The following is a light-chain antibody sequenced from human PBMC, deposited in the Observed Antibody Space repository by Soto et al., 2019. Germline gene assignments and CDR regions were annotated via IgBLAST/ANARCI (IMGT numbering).Light chain of an antibody. CDR2: NTN. V-gene: IGLV1-44*01. CDR1: SSNIGTNT. Sequence: QSVLTQPPSASGTPGQRVTISFSGSSSNIGTNTVNWYQQFPGSAPQLLLYNTNQRPSGVPGRFSGSKSGTSASLAISGLQSEDEADYYCSPWDGSLDVVLFGGGTKVTVL. J-gene: IGLJ2*01. CDR3: SPWDGSLDVVL.